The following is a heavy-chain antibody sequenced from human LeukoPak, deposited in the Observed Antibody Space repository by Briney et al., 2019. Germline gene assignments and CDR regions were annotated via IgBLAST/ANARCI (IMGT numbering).Heavy chain of an antibody. Sequence: SSQTLSLTCTVCGASISSGSYFWSWVRQPAGKALEWIGRFHTSGGTNYNPSLESRVTISVDTSKNQFSLKLTSVTAADTAVYYCASTVFGVTYNWFDPWGQGTLVTVSS. D-gene: IGHD3-3*01. J-gene: IGHJ5*02. CDR1: GASISSGSYF. CDR3: ASTVFGVTYNWFDP. CDR2: FHTSGGT. V-gene: IGHV4-61*02.